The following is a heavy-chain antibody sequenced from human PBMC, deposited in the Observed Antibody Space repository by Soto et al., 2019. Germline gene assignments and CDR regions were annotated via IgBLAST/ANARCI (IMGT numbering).Heavy chain of an antibody. J-gene: IGHJ4*02. CDR1: VFVLSSYS. V-gene: IGHV3-48*01. D-gene: IGHD5-18*01. Sequence: EVQLVESGGGLVQPGGSLRLSCAASVFVLSSYSMSWVRQAPGKGLEWVSYIGTGTRTRYYADSVKGRFTISRDNGKNSLFLHMNSLRAEDKDLYYCTRSYSYGFGYWGQGTLVTVSS. CDR3: TRSYSYGFGY. CDR2: IGTGTRTR.